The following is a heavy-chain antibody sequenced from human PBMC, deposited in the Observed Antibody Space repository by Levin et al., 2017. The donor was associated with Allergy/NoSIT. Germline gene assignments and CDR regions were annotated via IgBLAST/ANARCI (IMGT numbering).Heavy chain of an antibody. CDR1: GFTFSNYY. Sequence: GGSLRLSCAASGFTFSNYYVHWVRQAPGKGLEWVSRVYSDGTITDYADSVKGRFTISRDNARNTLYLQMNSLRAEDTAVYYCARGGCSSTSCLDNWGQGILVTVSS. V-gene: IGHV3-74*01. CDR3: ARGGCSSTSCLDN. CDR2: VYSDGTIT. D-gene: IGHD2-2*01. J-gene: IGHJ4*02.